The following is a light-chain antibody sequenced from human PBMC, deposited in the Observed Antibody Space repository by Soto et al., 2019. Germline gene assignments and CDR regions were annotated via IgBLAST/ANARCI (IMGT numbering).Light chain of an antibody. CDR1: QSINTW. V-gene: IGKV1-5*03. CDR3: QQYKTYSRT. CDR2: DGS. Sequence: DIQMTQSPSTLSASFGDRVTITCRSSQSINTWLAWYQQKPGEAPKLLIYDGSTLERGVPSSFSGSGSGTEFTLTISSLQPDDFATLYCQQYKTYSRTFGQGTKVAVK. J-gene: IGKJ1*01.